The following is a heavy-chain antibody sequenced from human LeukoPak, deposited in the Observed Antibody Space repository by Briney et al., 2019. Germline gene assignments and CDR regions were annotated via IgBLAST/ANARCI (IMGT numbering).Heavy chain of an antibody. J-gene: IGHJ4*02. CDR1: GYSFTSYW. D-gene: IGHD3-22*01. CDR3: ARQERITMIDLDY. Sequence: ESLKISCKGSGYSFTSYWIGWVRQMPGKGLEWMGIMYPGDSDTRYSPSFQGQVTISADQSISTAYLQWSSLKASDTAMYCCARQERITMIDLDYWGQGTLVTVSS. CDR2: MYPGDSDT. V-gene: IGHV5-51*01.